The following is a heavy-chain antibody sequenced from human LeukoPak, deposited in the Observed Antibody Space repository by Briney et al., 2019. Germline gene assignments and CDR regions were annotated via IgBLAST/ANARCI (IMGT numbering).Heavy chain of an antibody. CDR2: ISSGSRYI. CDR3: AKCSGGNCYHSDDH. Sequence: GGSLRLSCAASGFTFSAHSMNWVRQAPGKGLEWVSSISSGSRYIYYADSVKGRFTISRDNAKDSLYLQMNSLRAEDTAVYYCAKCSGGNCYHSDDHWGQGTLVTVSP. V-gene: IGHV3-21*01. J-gene: IGHJ5*02. D-gene: IGHD2-15*01. CDR1: GFTFSAHS.